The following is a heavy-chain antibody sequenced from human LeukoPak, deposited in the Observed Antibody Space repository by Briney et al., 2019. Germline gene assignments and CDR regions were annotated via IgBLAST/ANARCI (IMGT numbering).Heavy chain of an antibody. CDR2: IYYSGST. CDR3: ASERDNWGSAAYFEF. D-gene: IGHD7-27*01. V-gene: IGHV4-59*01. J-gene: IGHJ4*02. Sequence: SETLSLTCTVSGGSISNDFWCWVRQPPGKGLEWIGCIYYSGSTNYNPSLKSRVTMSVDTSENQVSLKLKSVTAADTAVYYCASERDNWGSAAYFEFWGQGTLVAVSS. CDR1: GGSISNDF.